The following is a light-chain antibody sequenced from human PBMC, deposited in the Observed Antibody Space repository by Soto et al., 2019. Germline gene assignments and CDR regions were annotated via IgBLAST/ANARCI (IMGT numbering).Light chain of an antibody. J-gene: IGKJ2*01. CDR2: WAS. Sequence: DIVMTQSPDSPAVSLGERATISCKSSQSILYGADNKHYLAWYQHKPGQPPKLLIYWASARQPGVPDRFSGSGSGTEFTLTISSLQAEDVAVYYCQQYYVLPYTFGQGTKLEIK. V-gene: IGKV4-1*01. CDR1: QSILYGADNKHY. CDR3: QQYYVLPYT.